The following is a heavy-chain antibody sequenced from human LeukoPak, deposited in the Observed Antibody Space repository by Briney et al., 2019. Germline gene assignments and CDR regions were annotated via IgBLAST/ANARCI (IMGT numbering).Heavy chain of an antibody. D-gene: IGHD5-18*01. CDR1: GFSLSTSGVG. CDR3: AHSPRGYSYGYGWYYFDY. CDR2: IYWDDDN. V-gene: IGHV2-5*02. Sequence: SGPTLVKPTQTLTLTCTFSGFSLSTSGVGVGWIRQPPGKALEWLALIYWDDDNRYSPSLKSRLTITKDTSKNRVVLTMTNMDPVDTATYCCAHSPRGYSYGYGWYYFDYWGQGTLVTVSS. J-gene: IGHJ4*02.